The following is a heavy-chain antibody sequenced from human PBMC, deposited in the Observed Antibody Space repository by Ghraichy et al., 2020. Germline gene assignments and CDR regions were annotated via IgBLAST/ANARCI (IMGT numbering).Heavy chain of an antibody. J-gene: IGHJ4*02. V-gene: IGHV3-73*01. CDR2: IRNKANNYAT. CDR1: GFTFSGSA. D-gene: IGHD3-22*01. Sequence: GESLNISCAASGFTFSGSAMHWVRQASGKGLEWVGRIRNKANNYATAYAASVEGRFTISRDDSMNTAYLQMNSLKTEDTAVYYCTKLGEVYESGSSGPIWGQGTLVTVSS. CDR3: TKLGEVYESGSSGPI.